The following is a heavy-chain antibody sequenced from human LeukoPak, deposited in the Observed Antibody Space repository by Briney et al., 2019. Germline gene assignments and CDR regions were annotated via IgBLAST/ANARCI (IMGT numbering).Heavy chain of an antibody. V-gene: IGHV1-58*02. CDR3: AATGRNYGDSRLYYYYGMDV. Sequence: SVRVSCKASGFTFTSSAMQWVRQARGQRLEWIGWIVVGSGNTNYAQKFQERVTITRDMSTSTAYMELSSLRSEDTAVYYCAATGRNYGDSRLYYYYGMDVWGQGTTVTVSS. CDR2: IVVGSGNT. D-gene: IGHD4-17*01. J-gene: IGHJ6*02. CDR1: GFTFTSSA.